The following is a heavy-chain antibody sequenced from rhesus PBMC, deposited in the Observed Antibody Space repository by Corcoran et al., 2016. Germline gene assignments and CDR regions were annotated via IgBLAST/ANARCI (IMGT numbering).Heavy chain of an antibody. Sequence: QVQLQESGPGLVKPSETLSLTCAVSGYSISRGYGWSCVRQPPGTGLEWIGYIGGSSGNTDYNPSLKIRVTISKDTSKNQFSLKLTSVTAADTAVYYCTTVPRSNDGLDSWGQGVVVTVSS. CDR3: TTVPRSNDGLDS. CDR2: IGGSSGNT. J-gene: IGHJ6*01. V-gene: IGHV4-127*01. D-gene: IGHD4-29*01. CDR1: GYSISRGYG.